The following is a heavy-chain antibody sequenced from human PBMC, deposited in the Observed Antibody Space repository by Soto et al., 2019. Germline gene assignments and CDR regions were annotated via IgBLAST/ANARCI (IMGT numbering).Heavy chain of an antibody. CDR3: ARGSGELSLFGWFDP. D-gene: IGHD3-16*02. V-gene: IGHV1-18*01. CDR2: ISTYNGNS. CDR1: GYAYSSYG. Sequence: QVQLVQSGAEVKKPGASVKVSCKTFGYAYSSYGISWVRQAPGQGLEWMGWISTYNGNSNYAQKFQGRVTMTTDIYTSTAHMELRSQRSDDTGVYYCARGSGELSLFGWFDPWGQGTLVTVSS. J-gene: IGHJ5*02.